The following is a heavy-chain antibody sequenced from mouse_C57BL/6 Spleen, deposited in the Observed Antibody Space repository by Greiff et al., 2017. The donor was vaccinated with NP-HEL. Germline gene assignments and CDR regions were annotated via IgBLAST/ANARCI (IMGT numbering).Heavy chain of an antibody. Sequence: EVKLMESGPELVKPGASVKIPCKASGYTFTDYNMDWVKQSHGKSLEWIGDINPNNGGTIYNQKFKGKATLTVDKSSSTAYMELRSLTSEDTAVYYCARLDWDDWYFDVWGTGTTVTVSS. D-gene: IGHD4-1*01. CDR1: GYTFTDYN. CDR3: ARLDWDDWYFDV. CDR2: INPNNGGT. J-gene: IGHJ1*03. V-gene: IGHV1-18*01.